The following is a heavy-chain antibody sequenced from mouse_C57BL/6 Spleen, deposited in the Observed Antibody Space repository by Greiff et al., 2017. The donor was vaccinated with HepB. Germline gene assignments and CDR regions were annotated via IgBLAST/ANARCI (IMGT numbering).Heavy chain of an antibody. CDR3: ARKRGLPIAY. CDR1: GYTFTSYG. J-gene: IGHJ3*01. V-gene: IGHV1-81*01. CDR2: IYPRSGNT. Sequence: QVQLKQSGAELARPGASVKLSCKASGYTFTSYGISWVKQRTGQGLEWIGEIYPRSGNTYYNEKFKGKATLTADKSSSTAYMELRSLTSEDSAVYFCARKRGLPIAYWGQGTLVTVSA. D-gene: IGHD3-3*01.